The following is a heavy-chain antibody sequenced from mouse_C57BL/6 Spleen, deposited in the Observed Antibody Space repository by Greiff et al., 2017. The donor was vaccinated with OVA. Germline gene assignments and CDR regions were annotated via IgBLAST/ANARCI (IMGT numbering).Heavy chain of an antibody. J-gene: IGHJ4*01. CDR1: GYTFTSYW. Sequence: VQLQQPGAELVKPGASVKLSCKASGYTFTSYWMHWVKQRPGRGLEWIGRIDPNSGGTKYNEKFKSKATLTVDKPSSTAYMQLSSLTSEDSAVYYGAREVLYYDYDGYAMDYWGQGTSVTVSS. D-gene: IGHD2-4*01. CDR3: AREVLYYDYDGYAMDY. CDR2: IDPNSGGT. V-gene: IGHV1-72*01.